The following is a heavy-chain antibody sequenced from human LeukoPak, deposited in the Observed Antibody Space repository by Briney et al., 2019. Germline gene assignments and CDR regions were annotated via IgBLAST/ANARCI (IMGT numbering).Heavy chain of an antibody. Sequence: GGSLRLSCADSGFTISAYSMSWVRQAPGKGLECVSVFYAGGHTYYPDSVKGRFTVSRDTSKNTVYLQMNSLSPEESAVYYCARMLSSDWLDAFDLWGQGTMVTVSS. CDR1: GFTISAYS. D-gene: IGHD6-19*01. J-gene: IGHJ3*01. CDR3: ARMLSSDWLDAFDL. CDR2: FYAGGHT. V-gene: IGHV3-53*01.